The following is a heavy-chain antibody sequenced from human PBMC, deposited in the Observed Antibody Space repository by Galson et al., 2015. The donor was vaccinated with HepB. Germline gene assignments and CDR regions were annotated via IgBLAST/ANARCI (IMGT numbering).Heavy chain of an antibody. CDR3: TRWGCSGGSCYSPYYFDY. J-gene: IGHJ4*02. D-gene: IGHD2-15*01. CDR1: GFTFSGSA. Sequence: SLRLSCAASGFTFSGSAMHWVRQASGKGLEWVGRIRSKTNNYATAYAAPVKGRFTISRDDSKNTAYLQMNSLTTEDTAVYYCTRWGCSGGSCYSPYYFDYWGQGTLVTVSS. V-gene: IGHV3-73*01. CDR2: IRSKTNNYAT.